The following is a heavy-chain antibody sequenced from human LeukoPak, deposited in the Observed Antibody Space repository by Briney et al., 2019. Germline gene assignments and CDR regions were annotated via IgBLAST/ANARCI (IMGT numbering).Heavy chain of an antibody. CDR2: IYHSGST. CDR3: ARFTPQGYGWGGYNRFDP. V-gene: IGHV4-38-2*02. D-gene: IGHD3-16*01. Sequence: PSETLSLTCTVSSYSISSGYYWGWIRQPPGKGLEWIGSIYHSGSTYYNPSLKSRVTISVDTSKNQFSLNLTSVTAADTAVYYCARFTPQGYGWGGYNRFDPWGQGTLVTVSS. CDR1: SYSISSGYY. J-gene: IGHJ5*02.